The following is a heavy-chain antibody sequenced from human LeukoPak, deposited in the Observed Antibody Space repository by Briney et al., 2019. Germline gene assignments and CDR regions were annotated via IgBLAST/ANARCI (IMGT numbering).Heavy chain of an antibody. J-gene: IGHJ6*02. Sequence: ASVTVSCTASGYTFTIYGISWVRQAPGQGLEWMGWISAYNGNTNYAQKLQGRVTMTTDTSTSTAYMELRSLRSDDTAVYYCARDRAYDILTGYYYGMDVWGQGTTVTVSS. CDR3: ARDRAYDILTGYYYGMDV. V-gene: IGHV1-18*01. CDR1: GYTFTIYG. CDR2: ISAYNGNT. D-gene: IGHD3-9*01.